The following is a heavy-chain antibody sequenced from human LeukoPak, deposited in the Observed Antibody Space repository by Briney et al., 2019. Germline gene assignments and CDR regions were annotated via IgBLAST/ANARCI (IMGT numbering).Heavy chain of an antibody. D-gene: IGHD5-24*01. Sequence: ASVKVSCKTSGYTFTNHAINWVRQAPGQGLEWMGWINTNTENPTYAQGFTGRYVFSLDTSVSTAYLQISGLKADDTAVYYCARDNSVRDEAWWFNPWGQGTLVTVSS. V-gene: IGHV7-4-1*02. CDR1: GYTFTNHA. CDR2: INTNTENP. J-gene: IGHJ5*02. CDR3: ARDNSVRDEAWWFNP.